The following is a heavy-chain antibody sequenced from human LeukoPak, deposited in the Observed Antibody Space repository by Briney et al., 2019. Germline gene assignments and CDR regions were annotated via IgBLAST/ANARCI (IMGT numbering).Heavy chain of an antibody. CDR1: GGSISSYY. Sequence: PSETLSLTCTVSGGSISSYYWSWIRQPPGKGLEWIGYIYYSGSTNYNPSLKGRVTISVDTSKNQFSLKLSSVTSADTAVYYCARGAVAAYNWFDPWGQGTLVTVSS. CDR2: IYYSGST. D-gene: IGHD6-19*01. V-gene: IGHV4-59*01. CDR3: ARGAVAAYNWFDP. J-gene: IGHJ5*02.